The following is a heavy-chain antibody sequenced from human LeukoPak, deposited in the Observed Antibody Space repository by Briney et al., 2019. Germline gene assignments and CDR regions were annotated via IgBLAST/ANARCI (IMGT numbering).Heavy chain of an antibody. D-gene: IGHD1-26*01. CDR3: ARGIVGATYAWLDP. J-gene: IGHJ5*02. CDR2: INHSGST. V-gene: IGHV4-34*01. CDR1: GGSFSGYY. Sequence: SETLSLTCAVYGGSFSGYYWSWIRQPPGKGLEWIGEINHSGSTNYNPSLKSRVTISVDTSKNQFSLKLSSVTAADTAVYYCARGIVGATYAWLDPWGQGTLVTVSS.